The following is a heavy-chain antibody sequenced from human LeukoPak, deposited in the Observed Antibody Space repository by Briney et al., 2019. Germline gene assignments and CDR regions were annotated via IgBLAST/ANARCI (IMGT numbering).Heavy chain of an antibody. D-gene: IGHD6-19*01. V-gene: IGHV4-59*12. CDR1: GGSISSYY. CDR3: ARPFLRFSSGWHFDY. CDR2: IYYSGST. J-gene: IGHJ4*02. Sequence: SETLSLTCTVYGGSISSYYWSWIRQPPGKGLEWIGYIYYSGSTNYNPSLKSRVTISVDTSKNQFSLKLSSVTAADTAIYYCARPFLRFSSGWHFDYWGQGILVTVSS.